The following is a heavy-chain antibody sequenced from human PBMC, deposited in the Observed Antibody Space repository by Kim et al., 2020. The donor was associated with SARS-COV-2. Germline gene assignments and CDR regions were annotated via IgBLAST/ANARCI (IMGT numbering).Heavy chain of an antibody. CDR2: ISYDGSNK. CDR1: GFTFSSYG. D-gene: IGHD2-2*03. V-gene: IGHV3-30*18. Sequence: GGSLRLSCAASGFTFSSYGMHWVRQAPGKGLEWVAVISYDGSNKYYADSVKGRFTISRDNSKNTLYLQMNSLRAEDTAVYYCAKDGHCSSTSCFLFDPYYYYGMDVWGQGTTVTVSS. J-gene: IGHJ6*02. CDR3: AKDGHCSSTSCFLFDPYYYYGMDV.